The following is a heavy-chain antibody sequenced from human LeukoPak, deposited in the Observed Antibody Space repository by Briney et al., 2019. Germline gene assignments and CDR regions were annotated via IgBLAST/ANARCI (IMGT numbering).Heavy chain of an antibody. CDR3: VKALRGYSYGYVY. V-gene: IGHV3-64D*06. Sequence: GGSLRLSCSASGFTFSSYAMRWVRQAPGKGLEYVSAISSNGGSTYYADSVKGRFTISRDNSKNTLYLQMSSLRAEDTAVYYCVKALRGYSYGYVYWGQGTLVTVSS. D-gene: IGHD5-18*01. CDR2: ISSNGGST. CDR1: GFTFSSYA. J-gene: IGHJ4*02.